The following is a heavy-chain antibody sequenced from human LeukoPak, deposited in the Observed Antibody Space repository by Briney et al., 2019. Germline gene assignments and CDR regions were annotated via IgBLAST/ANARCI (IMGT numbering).Heavy chain of an antibody. Sequence: GGSLRLSCAASGFTFSNYGIHWVRQAPGKGLEWVAVILYDGSNEYYADSVKGRFTISRDNFKNTAYLQMNSLRAEDTAVYYCAKHYGGLLIDYWGQGTLVTVSS. V-gene: IGHV3-30*18. CDR1: GFTFSNYG. D-gene: IGHD2-21*01. J-gene: IGHJ4*02. CDR2: ILYDGSNE. CDR3: AKHYGGLLIDY.